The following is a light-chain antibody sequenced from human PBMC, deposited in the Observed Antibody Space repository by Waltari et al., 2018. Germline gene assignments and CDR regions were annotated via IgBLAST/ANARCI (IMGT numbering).Light chain of an antibody. CDR2: EVN. Sequence: QSALTQPPSASGSPGQSVTTSCTGTSSDVGGYNYVPWYQHHPGKAPKLMVYEVNKRPSGVPDRFSGSKSGNTASLTVSGLQAEDKSDYYCSSHAGSNHLVFGGGTKLTVL. CDR3: SSHAGSNHLV. V-gene: IGLV2-8*01. J-gene: IGLJ3*02. CDR1: SSDVGGYNY.